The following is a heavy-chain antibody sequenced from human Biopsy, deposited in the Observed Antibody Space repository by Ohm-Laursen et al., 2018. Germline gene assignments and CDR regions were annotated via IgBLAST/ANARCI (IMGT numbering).Heavy chain of an antibody. Sequence: SLRLSCAASGFTFGDAWMSWIRQAPGTGLEWVGRIKSKFDGETTDYAAPVKGRFIISRDDSKSTLFLQMNSLKVEDTGVYFCSTGGGDFYYNGMDVWGQGTTVTVSS. J-gene: IGHJ6*02. D-gene: IGHD3-16*01. CDR2: IKSKFDGETT. CDR1: GFTFGDAW. V-gene: IGHV3-15*01. CDR3: STGGGDFYYNGMDV.